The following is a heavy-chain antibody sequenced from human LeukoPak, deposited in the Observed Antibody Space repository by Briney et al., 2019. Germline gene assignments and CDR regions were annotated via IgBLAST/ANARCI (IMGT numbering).Heavy chain of an antibody. Sequence: GGSLRLSCAASGFTFSSYGMHWVRQAPGKGLEWVAVISYDGSNKYYADSVKGRFTISRDNSKNTLYLQMNSLRAEDTAVYYCAKDRFSYGGSSVVIDYWGQGTLVTVSS. CDR1: GFTFSSYG. D-gene: IGHD4-23*01. J-gene: IGHJ4*02. V-gene: IGHV3-30*18. CDR2: ISYDGSNK. CDR3: AKDRFSYGGSSVVIDY.